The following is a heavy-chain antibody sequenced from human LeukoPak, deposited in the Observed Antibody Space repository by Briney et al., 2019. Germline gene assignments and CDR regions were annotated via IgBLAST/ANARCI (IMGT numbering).Heavy chain of an antibody. CDR3: ARHCYDSSGYYYDY. D-gene: IGHD3-22*01. CDR1: GYTFTDYF. Sequence: ASVKVSCKASGYTFTDYFMHWVRQAPGQGLEWMGWINPNSGGTNYAQKFQGRVTMTRDTSISTAYMELSRLRSDDTAVYYCARHCYDSSGYYYDYWGQGTLVTVSS. J-gene: IGHJ4*02. CDR2: INPNSGGT. V-gene: IGHV1-2*02.